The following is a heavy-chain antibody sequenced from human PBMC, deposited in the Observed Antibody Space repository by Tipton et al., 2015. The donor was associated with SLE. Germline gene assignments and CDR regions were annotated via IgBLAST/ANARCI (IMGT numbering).Heavy chain of an antibody. CDR2: INHSGST. J-gene: IGHJ3*02. CDR3: AREAMIVVGPNAFDI. D-gene: IGHD3-22*01. CDR1: GGSFSGYY. Sequence: TLSLTCAVYGGSFSGYYWSWIRQPPGKGLEWIGEINHSGSTNYNPSLKSRVTISVDTSKNQFSLKLSSVTAADTAVYYCAREAMIVVGPNAFDIWGQGTMVTVSS. V-gene: IGHV4-34*01.